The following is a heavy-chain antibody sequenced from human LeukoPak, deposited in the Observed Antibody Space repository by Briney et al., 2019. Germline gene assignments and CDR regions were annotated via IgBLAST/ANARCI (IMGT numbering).Heavy chain of an antibody. V-gene: IGHV4-39*01. CDR2: VHYTRTYSGST. Sequence: AATQSLTCTVPSGSIGSDALYWGWIRQSRGKGLEWIGSVHYTRTYSGSTYDNASLEHRVTVSTDRSKTLCSLKLTSGTAADTAVYYCVAEEYGTGSNYKSAFWGKGALVTVSS. J-gene: IGHJ4*02. CDR1: SGSIGSDALY. CDR3: VAEEYGTGSNYKSAF. D-gene: IGHD3-10*01.